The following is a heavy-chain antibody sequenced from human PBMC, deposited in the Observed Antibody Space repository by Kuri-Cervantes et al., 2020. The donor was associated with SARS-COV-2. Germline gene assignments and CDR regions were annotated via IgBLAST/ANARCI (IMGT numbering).Heavy chain of an antibody. CDR2: ISYDGSSE. D-gene: IGHD4-23*01. J-gene: IGHJ4*02. CDR3: AKAPRPHWDGGNSGDY. Sequence: GESLKISCAASGFTFSSCAMHWVRLAPGKGLEWVAFISYDGSSEYYADSVRGRFTVSRDNSKNTLYLQVNSLRADDTAVYYCAKAPRPHWDGGNSGDYWGQGTLVTVSS. V-gene: IGHV3-30*04. CDR1: GFTFSSCA.